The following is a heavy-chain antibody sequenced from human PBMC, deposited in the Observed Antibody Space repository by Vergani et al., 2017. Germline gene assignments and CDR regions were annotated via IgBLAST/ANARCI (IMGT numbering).Heavy chain of an antibody. Sequence: VQLVESGGGVVQPGRSLRLSCAASGFTFSSYSMNWVRQAPGKGLEWVSSISSSSSYIYYADSVKGRFTISRDNAKNSLYLQMNSLRAEDTAVYYCARDFCSSTSCPHYYYYGMDVWGQGTTVTVSS. D-gene: IGHD2-2*01. CDR1: GFTFSSYS. CDR3: ARDFCSSTSCPHYYYYGMDV. CDR2: ISSSSSYI. V-gene: IGHV3-21*01. J-gene: IGHJ6*02.